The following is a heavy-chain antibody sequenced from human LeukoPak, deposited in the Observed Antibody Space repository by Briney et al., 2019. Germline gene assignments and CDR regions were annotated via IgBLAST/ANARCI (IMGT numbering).Heavy chain of an antibody. D-gene: IGHD3-10*01. V-gene: IGHV4-59*01. CDR3: ARTTDEYYGSGKLRKYYSNYYYMDV. Sequence: TSETLSLTCSVCGGSISSYYWRWLRQPRGKGLEWSGYIYYRGSTNYNPSLESRVTISVDMYKNQFSLNVSSVTAADTSVYYCARTTDEYYGSGKLRKYYSNYYYMDVWGKGTTVTISS. J-gene: IGHJ6*03. CDR1: GGSISSYY. CDR2: IYYRGST.